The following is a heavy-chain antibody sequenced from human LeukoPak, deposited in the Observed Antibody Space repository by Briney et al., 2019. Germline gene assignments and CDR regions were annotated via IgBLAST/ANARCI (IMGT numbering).Heavy chain of an antibody. CDR1: GITFSSYW. V-gene: IGHV3-7*01. J-gene: IGHJ4*02. Sequence: GGSLRLSCAASGITFSSYWMSWVRQAPGKGLEWVANIKQDGSEEYYVDSVKGRFTISRDNDKNSLYLQMNSLRAEDTAVYYCVTARYCASTSCYPGGYWGQGTLVTVSS. D-gene: IGHD2-2*01. CDR2: IKQDGSEE. CDR3: VTARYCASTSCYPGGY.